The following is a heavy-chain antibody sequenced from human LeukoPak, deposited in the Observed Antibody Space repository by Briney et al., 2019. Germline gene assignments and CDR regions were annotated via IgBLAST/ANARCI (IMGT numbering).Heavy chain of an antibody. D-gene: IGHD5-24*01. Sequence: GGSLRLSCAASGFTFSSYGMHWVRQAPGKGLEWVAFIRYDGSNKYYADSVKGRFIISRDNSKNTLYLQMNSLRAEDTAVYYCAKDLNFPYYFDYWGQGTLVTVSS. J-gene: IGHJ4*02. CDR1: GFTFSSYG. CDR2: IRYDGSNK. V-gene: IGHV3-30*02. CDR3: AKDLNFPYYFDY.